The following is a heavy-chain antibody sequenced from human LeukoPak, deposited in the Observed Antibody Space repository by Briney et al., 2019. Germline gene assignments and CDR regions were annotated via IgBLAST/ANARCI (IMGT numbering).Heavy chain of an antibody. D-gene: IGHD2-2*01. Sequence: PGGSLRLSCAASGFTVSSNYMRWVRQAPGKGLEWVSVIYSGGSTYYADSVKGRFTISRDNSKNTLYLQMNSLRAEDTAVYYCAKDWGYCSSTSCYDVYWGQGTLVTVSS. V-gene: IGHV3-53*01. CDR3: AKDWGYCSSTSCYDVY. CDR1: GFTVSSNY. J-gene: IGHJ4*02. CDR2: IYSGGST.